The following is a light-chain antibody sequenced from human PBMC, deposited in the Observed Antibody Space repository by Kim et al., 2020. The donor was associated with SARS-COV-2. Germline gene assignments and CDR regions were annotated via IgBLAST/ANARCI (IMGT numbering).Light chain of an antibody. CDR2: DAS. CDR3: QQCTNSPT. Sequence: AQGERATRAGRARQSIKSNYVDWYQQKPGQAPRRRIYDASRRATGIPDRFRGRVAGTDFTLTISRLEPEDLAVYYCQQCTNSPTFGQGTKVDIK. CDR1: QSIKSNY. J-gene: IGKJ1*01. V-gene: IGKV3-20*01.